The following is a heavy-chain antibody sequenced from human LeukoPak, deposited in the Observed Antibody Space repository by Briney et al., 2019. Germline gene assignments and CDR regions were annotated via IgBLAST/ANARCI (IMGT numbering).Heavy chain of an antibody. V-gene: IGHV3-23*01. Sequence: GGSLRLSCAASGFTFSTYAMTWVRQAPGKGLEWVSAISGSGSSTYYADSVKGRFTISRDNSKNTLYLQMNSLRAEDTAVYYCARGGGYSYGYLDYWGQGTLVTVSS. J-gene: IGHJ4*02. CDR2: ISGSGSST. CDR3: ARGGGYSYGYLDY. CDR1: GFTFSTYA. D-gene: IGHD5-18*01.